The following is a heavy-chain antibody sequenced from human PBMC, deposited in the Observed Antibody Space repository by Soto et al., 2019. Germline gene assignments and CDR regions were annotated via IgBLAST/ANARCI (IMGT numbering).Heavy chain of an antibody. V-gene: IGHV3-23*01. Sequence: EVQLLESGGDLVQPGGSLRLSCSASGFTFSNYDMSWVRQAPGKGLAWVSAISHSGRGTYYADSVEGRFTISRDNSKNTVYLQMNSLSGEDTAVYYCERVTEEHDRASSWFDPWGQGTLVTVSS. CDR2: ISHSGRGT. CDR1: GFTFSNYD. D-gene: IGHD2-21*01. CDR3: ERVTEEHDRASSWFDP. J-gene: IGHJ5*02.